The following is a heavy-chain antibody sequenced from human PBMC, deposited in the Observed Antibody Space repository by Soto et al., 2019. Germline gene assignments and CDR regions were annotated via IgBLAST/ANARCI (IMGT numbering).Heavy chain of an antibody. CDR3: ARGDYYDSSGYGYDDFDI. CDR2: IGTAGDT. D-gene: IGHD3-22*01. CDR1: GFTFSSYD. J-gene: IGHJ3*02. Sequence: RLSCAAAGFTFSSYDMHWVRQATGKGLEWVSAIGTAGDTYYPGSVKGRFTISRENAKNSLYLQMNSLRAGDTAVYYCARGDYYDSSGYGYDDFDIWGQVTIVTVSS. V-gene: IGHV3-13*01.